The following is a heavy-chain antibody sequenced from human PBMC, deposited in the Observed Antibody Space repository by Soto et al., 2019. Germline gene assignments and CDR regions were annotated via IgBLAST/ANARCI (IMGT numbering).Heavy chain of an antibody. J-gene: IGHJ4*02. D-gene: IGHD3-22*01. CDR2: ISTDGGNT. CDR1: GFTFSIYA. CDR3: VKGEYYYDSSGYYPFDY. Sequence: EVQLVESGGDLVQPGGSLRLSCSASGFTFSIYAMHWVRQAPGKGLEYVSSISTDGGNTHYADSVKGRFTISRDNSKNTVYLQRSSLRAEDTAVYYCVKGEYYYDSSGYYPFDYWGQGTLVTVSS. V-gene: IGHV3-64D*06.